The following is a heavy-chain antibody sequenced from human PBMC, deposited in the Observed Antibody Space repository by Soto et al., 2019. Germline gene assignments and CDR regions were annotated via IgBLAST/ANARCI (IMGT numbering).Heavy chain of an antibody. CDR2: IYYSGST. D-gene: IGHD3-22*01. CDR1: GGSISSSSYY. V-gene: IGHV4-39*01. Sequence: PSETLSLTCTVSGGSISSSSYYWGWIRQPPGKGLEWIGSIYYSGSTYYNPSLKSRVTISVDTSKNQFSLKLSSVTAADTAVYYCARKFNSNYYDSSGHHSFDYWGQGTLVTVSS. CDR3: ARKFNSNYYDSSGHHSFDY. J-gene: IGHJ4*02.